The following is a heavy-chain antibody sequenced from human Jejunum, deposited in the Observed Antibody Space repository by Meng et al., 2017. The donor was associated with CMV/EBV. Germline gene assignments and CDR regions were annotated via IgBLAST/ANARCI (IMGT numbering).Heavy chain of an antibody. J-gene: IGHJ4*02. CDR3: ARGTPGRSYSDY. Sequence: QVHLLQSGGEVKKPGASVRVSCAASGYTFASYGISWLRPAPGQGLEWMGWFVNNVDTYSAQKFQGRVTMTTDTHTSTAFMELRSLRSDDTAVYYCARGTPGRSYSDYWGQGTLVTVSS. D-gene: IGHD3-10*01. CDR1: GYTFASYG. V-gene: IGHV1-18*01. CDR2: FVNNVDT.